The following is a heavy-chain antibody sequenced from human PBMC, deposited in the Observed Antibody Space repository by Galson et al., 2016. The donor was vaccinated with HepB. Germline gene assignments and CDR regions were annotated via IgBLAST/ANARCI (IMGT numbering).Heavy chain of an antibody. CDR1: GGSISNIIYY. J-gene: IGHJ5*02. CDR3: ARAKTNYDIGGGWFDP. D-gene: IGHD3-9*01. V-gene: IGHV4-61*02. Sequence: TLSLTCTVSGGSISNIIYYWSWIRQLAGKGLEWIGRIYTSGSTSYHPSLKSRVTISVDTSKNQFSLKLSSVTAADTAVYYCARAKTNYDIGGGWFDPWGQGALVTVSS. CDR2: IYTSGST.